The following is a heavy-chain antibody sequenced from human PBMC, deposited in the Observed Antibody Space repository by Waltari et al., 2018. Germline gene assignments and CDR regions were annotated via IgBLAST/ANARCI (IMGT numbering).Heavy chain of an antibody. CDR2: IKGDGGQK. CDR1: GFTFSTYW. V-gene: IGHV3-7*01. D-gene: IGHD4-4*01. CDR3: ARDPHYSNFDY. Sequence: EVHLVESGGGLVQPGGSLRLSCAASGFTFSTYWMTWVRQAPGKGVGVLANIKGDGGQKNYVGSVKGRFTITRDTANNSLYLQMNSLRAEDTAVYYCARDPHYSNFDYWGQGTLVTVSS. J-gene: IGHJ4*02.